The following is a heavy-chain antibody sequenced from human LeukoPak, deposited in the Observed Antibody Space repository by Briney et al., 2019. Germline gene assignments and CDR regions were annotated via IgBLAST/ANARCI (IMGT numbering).Heavy chain of an antibody. CDR1: GFTFYMYA. CDR2: MCGTAGCT. Sequence: GGSLRLSCQASGFTFYMYAMSWVRQAPGKGLEWVASMCGTAGCTFYPDSVKGRFTISRDDSKNVLYLRMNSLTAEDTAIYYCAKDRPNFHENSGHYYRRDGDSWGQGTLVTVSS. D-gene: IGHD3-22*01. CDR3: AKDRPNFHENSGHYYRRDGDS. J-gene: IGHJ5*01. V-gene: IGHV3-23*01.